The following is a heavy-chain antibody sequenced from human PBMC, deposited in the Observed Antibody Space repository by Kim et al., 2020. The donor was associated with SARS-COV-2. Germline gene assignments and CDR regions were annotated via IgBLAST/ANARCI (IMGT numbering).Heavy chain of an antibody. J-gene: IGHJ2*01. CDR1: GWSFIVSY. V-gene: IGHV4-34*01. CDR2: INHRRST. D-gene: IGHD6-13*01. CDR3: ARGPVSSSSWY. Sequence: SETLSLTCAGYGWSFIVSYWSGIRQPPGKGLYCIGEINHRRSTNYNPSLKSLVTISVDTSKNQFSLKLSSVTAADPAVYYGARGPVSSSSWY.